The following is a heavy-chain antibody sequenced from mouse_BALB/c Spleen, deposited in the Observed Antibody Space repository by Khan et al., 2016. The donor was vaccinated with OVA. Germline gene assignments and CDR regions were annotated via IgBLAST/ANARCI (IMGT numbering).Heavy chain of an antibody. D-gene: IGHD2-3*01. CDR3: ARVDGGDFDY. Sequence: VQLQESGPGLVKPSQSLSLTCTVTGYSITSDYAWNWIRQFPGNKLEWMGFISYSGNTNYNPSLKSRISITRDTSENQFFLQLNSVTTEDTATYYCARVDGGDFDYWGQGTTLTVSS. CDR2: ISYSGNT. CDR1: GYSITSDYA. J-gene: IGHJ2*01. V-gene: IGHV3-2*02.